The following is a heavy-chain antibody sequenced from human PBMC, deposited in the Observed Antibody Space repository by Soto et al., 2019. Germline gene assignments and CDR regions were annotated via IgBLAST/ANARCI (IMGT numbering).Heavy chain of an antibody. Sequence: QVQLVQSGAEVKKPGSSVKVSCKACGGTFSSYSISRVRQAPGQGLEWMGGIIPIFGTANYAQKFQGRVTITADESTSTAYMELSSLRSEDSAVYYCARDRSLSITMMSAFDIWGQGTMVTVSS. CDR2: IIPIFGTA. J-gene: IGHJ3*02. V-gene: IGHV1-69*01. CDR1: GGTFSSYS. CDR3: ARDRSLSITMMSAFDI. D-gene: IGHD3-22*01.